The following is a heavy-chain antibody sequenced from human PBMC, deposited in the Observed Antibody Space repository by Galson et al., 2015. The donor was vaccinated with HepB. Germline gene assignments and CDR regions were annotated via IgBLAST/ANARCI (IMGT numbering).Heavy chain of an antibody. CDR1: GFTFSSYW. Sequence: TLRLSCPASGFTFSSYWMSWVRQAPGRGLEWVANIKQDGSGKYYVGSVRGRFTTSRDNAKNSLYLQMNSLRAEDTAVYYCAREYDYGMDVWGQGTTVTVSS. J-gene: IGHJ6*02. V-gene: IGHV3-7*01. CDR3: AREYDYGMDV. CDR2: IKQDGSGK.